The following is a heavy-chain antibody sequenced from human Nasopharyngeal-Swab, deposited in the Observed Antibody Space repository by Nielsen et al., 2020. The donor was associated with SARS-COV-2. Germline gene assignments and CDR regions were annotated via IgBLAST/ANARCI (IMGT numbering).Heavy chain of an antibody. CDR1: GFTFSDYY. Sequence: GASLQISCAASGFTFSDYYMSWIRQAPGKGLEWVSYISSSSSYTNYADSVKGRFTISRDNAKNSLYLQMNSLRAEDTAVYYCARDLSSGWYGSFDYWGQGTLVTVSS. CDR3: ARDLSSGWYGSFDY. D-gene: IGHD6-19*01. J-gene: IGHJ4*02. V-gene: IGHV3-11*06. CDR2: ISSSSSYT.